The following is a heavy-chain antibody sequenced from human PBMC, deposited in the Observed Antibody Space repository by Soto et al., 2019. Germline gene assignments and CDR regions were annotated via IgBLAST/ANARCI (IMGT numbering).Heavy chain of an antibody. V-gene: IGHV1-69*06. CDR2: IIPLFGTT. Sequence: SLKVSCKASGGTFSSNSINWVRQAPGQGLEWMGSIIPLFGTTDYAQNFQGRVTISADKFTNTAYMELSSLRSEDTAVYFCARAVLSSARPSYYEYGMDVWGQGTTVTVYS. CDR3: ARAVLSSARPSYYEYGMDV. D-gene: IGHD3-16*01. CDR1: GGTFSSNS. J-gene: IGHJ6*02.